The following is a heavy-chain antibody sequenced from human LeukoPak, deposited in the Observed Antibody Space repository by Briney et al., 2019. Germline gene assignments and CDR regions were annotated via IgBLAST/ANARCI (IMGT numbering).Heavy chain of an antibody. D-gene: IGHD3-10*01. Sequence: ASVKVSCKASGCTSTSYGISWVRQAPGQGLEWMGWISAYNGNTNYAQKLQGRVTMTTDTSTSTAYVELRSLRSDDTAVYYCARDPYYYGSGSYYNVGRNWFDPWGQGTLVTVSS. V-gene: IGHV1-18*01. CDR1: GCTSTSYG. CDR2: ISAYNGNT. CDR3: ARDPYYYGSGSYYNVGRNWFDP. J-gene: IGHJ5*02.